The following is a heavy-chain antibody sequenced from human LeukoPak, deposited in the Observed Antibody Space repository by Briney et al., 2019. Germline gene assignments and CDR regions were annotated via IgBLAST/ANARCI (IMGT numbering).Heavy chain of an antibody. CDR3: AKWGDYDVLTGYYVSDY. D-gene: IGHD3-9*01. CDR1: VFTFSNYA. Sequence: GASLRLSCAASVFTFSNYAMSWVRQAPGKGLEWVSAITGSGGNTYYADSVKGRFTISRDKSKNTVFLQMNSLRAEDTAVYYCAKWGDYDVLTGYYVSDYWGQGTLVTVSS. CDR2: ITGSGGNT. J-gene: IGHJ4*02. V-gene: IGHV3-23*01.